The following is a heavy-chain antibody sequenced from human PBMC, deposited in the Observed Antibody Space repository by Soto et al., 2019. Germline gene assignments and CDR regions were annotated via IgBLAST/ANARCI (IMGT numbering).Heavy chain of an antibody. CDR3: TRDLNGGNPFDY. CDR1: GYTPTNYA. V-gene: IGHV1-3*01. D-gene: IGHD2-8*01. CDR2: IDPGSGKA. J-gene: IGHJ4*02. Sequence: QVQLVQSGAEVKKPGASVRVSCKPSGYTPTNYAIQWVRQAAGQRLEWLGWIDPGSGKATYSQKFQGRIIITRDNSASTFYMDLSSLTSEDTAVYFCTRDLNGGNPFDYWGQGALVTVSS.